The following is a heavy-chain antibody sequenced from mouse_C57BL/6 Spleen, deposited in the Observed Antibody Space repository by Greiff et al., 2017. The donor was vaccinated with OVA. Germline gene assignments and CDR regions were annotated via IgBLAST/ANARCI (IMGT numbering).Heavy chain of an antibody. CDR1: GFSFNTYA. CDR2: IRSKSNNYAT. Sequence: EVKVEESGGGLVQPKGSLKLSCAASGFSFNTYAMNWVRQAPGKGLEWVARIRSKSNNYATYYADSVKDRFTISRDDSESMLYLQMNNLKTEDTAMYYCVRDYYGSSGFAYWGQGTLVTVSA. D-gene: IGHD1-1*01. CDR3: VRDYYGSSGFAY. J-gene: IGHJ3*01. V-gene: IGHV10-1*01.